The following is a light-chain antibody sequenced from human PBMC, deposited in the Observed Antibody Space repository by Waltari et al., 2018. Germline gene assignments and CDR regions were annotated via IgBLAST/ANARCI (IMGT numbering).Light chain of an antibody. CDR2: AVS. V-gene: IGLV2-14*03. CDR3: SSYTTRGTWV. J-gene: IGLJ3*02. Sequence: QSALTQPASVSGSPGQSITFSCTGAFSDVGAYDYVSWYQQLPDRAPKLLIYAVSHRPSGVSGGLSGSKSGNTASLTISGLQPEDEADYYCSSYTTRGTWVFGGGTKLTVL. CDR1: FSDVGAYDY.